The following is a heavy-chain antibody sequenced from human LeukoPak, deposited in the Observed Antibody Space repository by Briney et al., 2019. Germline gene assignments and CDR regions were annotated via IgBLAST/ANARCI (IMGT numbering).Heavy chain of an antibody. Sequence: GGSLRLSCAASGFTFSSYGMHWVRQAPGKGLEWVAVISYDGSNTYYADSVKGRFTISRDDSKNTLNLQMNSLRAEDTAVYYCAKDREVTTYYYHGMDVWGLGTTVTVSS. CDR2: ISYDGSNT. CDR1: GFTFSSYG. CDR3: AKDREVTTYYYHGMDV. D-gene: IGHD4-17*01. J-gene: IGHJ6*02. V-gene: IGHV3-30*18.